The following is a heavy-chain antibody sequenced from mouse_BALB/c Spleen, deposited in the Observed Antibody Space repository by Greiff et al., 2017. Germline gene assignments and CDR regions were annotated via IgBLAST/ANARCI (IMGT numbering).Heavy chain of an antibody. J-gene: IGHJ4*01. V-gene: IGHV3-2*02. Sequence: VQLKESGPGLVKPSQSLSLTCTVTGYSITSDYAWNWIRQFPGNKLEWMGYISYSGSTSYNPSLKSRISITRDTSKNQFFLQLNSVTTEDTATYYCARKEPLDYWGQGTSVTVSS. CDR2: ISYSGST. CDR1: GYSITSDYA. CDR3: ARKEPLDY.